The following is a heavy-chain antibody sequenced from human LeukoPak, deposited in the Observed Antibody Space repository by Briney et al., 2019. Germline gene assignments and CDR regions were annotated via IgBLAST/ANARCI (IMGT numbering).Heavy chain of an antibody. J-gene: IGHJ6*03. CDR3: ARGSSSWYKGDYYYYMVV. V-gene: IGHV3-21*01. CDR2: ISSSSSYI. D-gene: IGHD6-13*01. CDR1: GFTFSSYS. Sequence: PGGSLRLSCAASGFTFSSYSMNWVRQAPGKGLEWVSSISSSSSYIYYADSVKGRFTISRDNAKNSLYLQMNSLRAEDTAVYYCARGSSSWYKGDYYYYMVVWGKGTTVTVSS.